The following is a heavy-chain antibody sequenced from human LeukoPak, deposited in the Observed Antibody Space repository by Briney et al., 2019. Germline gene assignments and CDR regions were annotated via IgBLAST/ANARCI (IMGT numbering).Heavy chain of an antibody. V-gene: IGHV1-69*01. CDR3: ARDCPYYYDSSGYCILHY. D-gene: IGHD3-22*01. CDR1: GGTFSSYA. J-gene: IGHJ4*02. CDR2: IIPIFGTA. Sequence: ASVKVSCTASGGTFSSYAISWVRQAPGQGLEWMGGIIPIFGTANYAQKFQGRVTITADESTSTAYMELRSLRSDDTAVYYCARDCPYYYDSSGYCILHYWGQGTLVTVSS.